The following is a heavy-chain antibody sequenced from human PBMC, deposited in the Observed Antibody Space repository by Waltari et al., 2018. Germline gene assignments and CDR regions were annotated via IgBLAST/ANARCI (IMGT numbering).Heavy chain of an antibody. D-gene: IGHD4-4*01. V-gene: IGHV3-30*01. CDR2: ISYQGSHD. J-gene: IGHJ5*01. CDR1: GFIFGRNA. Sequence: QVQLVESGGDVVQPGKSLRLSCAASGFIFGRNAMHWFRQAPGKGLEWVAVISYQGSHDYYAASVKGRFTISRDNSMETMYLQMNSLRPEDTAMYYCARSAPHSNNWFPNWFDSWGQGTPVVVSS. CDR3: ARSAPHSNNWFPNWFDS.